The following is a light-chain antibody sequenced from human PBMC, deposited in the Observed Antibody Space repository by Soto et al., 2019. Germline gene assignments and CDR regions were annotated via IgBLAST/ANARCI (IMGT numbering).Light chain of an antibody. CDR3: SSYAGNNNLL. Sequence: QSALTQPPSASGSPGQSVTISCTGTSSDVGGYNYVSWYQHHPGKAPKLMIYEVSKRPSGVPDRFSGSKSGNTASLTVSGLQPEDEADYYCSSYAGNNNLLFGGGTQLTVL. CDR2: EVS. J-gene: IGLJ2*01. V-gene: IGLV2-8*01. CDR1: SSDVGGYNY.